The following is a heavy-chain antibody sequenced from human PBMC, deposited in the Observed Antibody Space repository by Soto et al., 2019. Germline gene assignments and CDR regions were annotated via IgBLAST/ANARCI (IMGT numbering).Heavy chain of an antibody. D-gene: IGHD1-1*01. CDR3: AFSSSGGTRFDY. Sequence: SETLSLTCTVSGGSISSGGYYWSWIRQHPGKGLEWIGYIYHSGSTYYNPSLKSRVTISVDTSKNQFSLKLSSVTAADTAVYYCAFSSSGGTRFDYWGQGRLVTVPS. CDR1: GGSISSGGYY. CDR2: IYHSGST. V-gene: IGHV4-31*03. J-gene: IGHJ4*02.